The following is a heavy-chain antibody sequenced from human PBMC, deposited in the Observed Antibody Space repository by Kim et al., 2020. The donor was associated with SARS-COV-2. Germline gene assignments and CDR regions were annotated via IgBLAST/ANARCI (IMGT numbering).Heavy chain of an antibody. CDR3: ASTPYYYDSSGLWY. J-gene: IGHJ4*02. D-gene: IGHD3-22*01. Sequence: PTHKRRVTISVDTSKNQFSLKLSSVTAADTAVYYCASTPYYYDSSGLWYWGQGTLVTVSS. V-gene: IGHV4-30-2*05.